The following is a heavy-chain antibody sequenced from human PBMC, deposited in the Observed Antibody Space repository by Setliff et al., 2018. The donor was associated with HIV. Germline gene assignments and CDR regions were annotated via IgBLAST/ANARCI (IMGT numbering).Heavy chain of an antibody. Sequence: SCAASGFSFSIYEMNWVRQAPGKGLEWLSYISSSSGTILYVDSVQGRFTISRDNAKNSPYLQMNSLRAEDTAVYYCARSHYDSRGYYYRGDAFDIWGLGTMVTVSS. CDR1: GFSFSIYE. D-gene: IGHD3-22*01. V-gene: IGHV3-48*03. CDR3: ARSHYDSRGYYYRGDAFDI. CDR2: ISSSSGTI. J-gene: IGHJ3*02.